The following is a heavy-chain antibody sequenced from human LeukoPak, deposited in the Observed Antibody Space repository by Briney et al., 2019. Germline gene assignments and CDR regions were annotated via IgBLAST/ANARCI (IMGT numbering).Heavy chain of an antibody. J-gene: IGHJ4*02. CDR2: IYHSGST. Sequence: SETLSLTCAVSGGSISSSNWWSWVRQPPGKGLEWIGEIYHSGSTNYNPSLKSRVTISVDTSKNQFSLKLSSVTAADTAVYYCASSRSGSYYRFDYWGQGTLVTVSS. V-gene: IGHV4-4*02. CDR1: GGSISSSNW. CDR3: ASSRSGSYYRFDY. D-gene: IGHD1-26*01.